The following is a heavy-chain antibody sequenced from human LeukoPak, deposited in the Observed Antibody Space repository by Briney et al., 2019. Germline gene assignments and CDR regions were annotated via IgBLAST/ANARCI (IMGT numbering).Heavy chain of an antibody. V-gene: IGHV1-2*02. CDR3: AREMGGGDNSRGDGIDV. J-gene: IGHJ6*02. D-gene: IGHD3-22*01. Sequence: ASVKASCKASGYTFNRYYMHGVRQAPGHGLEWMGGINPNSGGTDYAQKLQGRVTMTRDTSLSRAYSELSRLRSEDPALYYCAREMGGGDNSRGDGIDVWGQGTTVTVSS. CDR1: GYTFNRYY. CDR2: INPNSGGT.